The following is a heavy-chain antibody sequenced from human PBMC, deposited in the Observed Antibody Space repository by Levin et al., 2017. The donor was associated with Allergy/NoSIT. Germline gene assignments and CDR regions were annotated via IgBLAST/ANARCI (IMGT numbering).Heavy chain of an antibody. J-gene: IGHJ4*02. Sequence: GESLKISCAASGFTFSSYWMSWVRQAPGKGLEWVASIKQLGSEKYYVDSVKGRFTISRDNAKNSLYLQMSSLRVEDTAVYYCARSMSSTNTFDYWGQGTLVTVSS. D-gene: IGHD5/OR15-5a*01. CDR2: IKQLGSEK. CDR1: GFTFSSYW. CDR3: ARSMSSTNTFDY. V-gene: IGHV3-7*01.